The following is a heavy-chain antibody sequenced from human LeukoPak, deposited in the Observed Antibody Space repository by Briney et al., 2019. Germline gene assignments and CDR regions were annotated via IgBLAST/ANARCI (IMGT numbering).Heavy chain of an antibody. Sequence: SETLSLTCTVSGGSISSYYWSWIRQPPGKGLEWIGSIYYSGSTYYNPSLKSRVTISVDTSKNQFSLKLSSVTAADTAVYYCARQIVGATWYFDYWGQGTLVTVSS. CDR3: ARQIVGATWYFDY. V-gene: IGHV4-39*01. CDR1: GGSISSYY. CDR2: IYYSGST. D-gene: IGHD1-26*01. J-gene: IGHJ4*02.